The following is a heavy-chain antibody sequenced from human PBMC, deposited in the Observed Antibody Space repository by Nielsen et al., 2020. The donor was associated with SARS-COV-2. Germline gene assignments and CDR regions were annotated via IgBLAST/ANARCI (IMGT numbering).Heavy chain of an antibody. CDR3: VRDRALTPDYGTTYYRIDASDI. Sequence: GESLKISCAASGFTFGSYSMNWVRQAPGKGLEWIAYISSTGGTIFYADSVKGRFTISRDNTKQNLFLQMNDLRDGDTAIYYCVRDRALTPDYGTTYYRIDASDIWGQGTTVTVSS. CDR2: ISSTGGTI. D-gene: IGHD1/OR15-1a*01. CDR1: GFTFGSYS. J-gene: IGHJ3*02. V-gene: IGHV3-48*02.